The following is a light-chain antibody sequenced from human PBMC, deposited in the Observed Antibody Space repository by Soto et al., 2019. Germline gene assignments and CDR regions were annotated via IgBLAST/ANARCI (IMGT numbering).Light chain of an antibody. CDR3: QQYDNLPLT. V-gene: IGKV1-33*01. CDR1: QDISNY. J-gene: IGKJ4*01. Sequence: DIQMTQSPSSLSASVGDRVTITCQASQDISNYLNWYQQKPGKAPKLLIYDASNLETGVPSRFSGSGSETDFTFTISSLQPEDIATYYCQQYDNLPLTFGGGTK. CDR2: DAS.